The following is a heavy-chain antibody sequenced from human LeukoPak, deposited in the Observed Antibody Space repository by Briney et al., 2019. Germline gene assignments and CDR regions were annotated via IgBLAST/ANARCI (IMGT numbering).Heavy chain of an antibody. V-gene: IGHV1-18*01. CDR3: ARDGQARPFDY. CDR2: IDAVNGNT. CDR1: GYTFTSYG. J-gene: IGHJ4*02. Sequence: ASVKVSCKASGYTFTSYGISWVRQAPGQGLEWMGWIDAVNGNTKYSQEFQGRVTITRDTSASIAYMELSSLRSEDTAVYYCARDGQARPFDYWGQGTLVTVSS.